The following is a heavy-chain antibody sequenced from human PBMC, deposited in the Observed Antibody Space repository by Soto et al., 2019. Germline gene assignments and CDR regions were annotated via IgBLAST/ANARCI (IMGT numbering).Heavy chain of an antibody. J-gene: IGHJ5*02. V-gene: IGHV4-39*01. CDR1: GGSISSGGYY. D-gene: IGHD2-21*02. CDR3: ARQRRSVVTQGYFDP. Sequence: PSETLSLTCIVSGGSISSGGYYWSWIRQPPGKGLEWIGSIYYSGRTYYNPSLKSRVTISIDTSKNQFSLKLSSVTAADTAVYYCARQRRSVVTQGYFDPWGQGTLVTVSS. CDR2: IYYSGRT.